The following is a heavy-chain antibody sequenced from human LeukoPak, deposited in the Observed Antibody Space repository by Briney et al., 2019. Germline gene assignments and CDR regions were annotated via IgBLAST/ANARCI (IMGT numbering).Heavy chain of an antibody. CDR3: ARDRGKDYFDS. V-gene: IGHV3-30*02. CDR2: VRNDGSDT. D-gene: IGHD4-23*01. J-gene: IGHJ4*02. CDR1: GLTFTSHG. Sequence: GGSLRLSCTTSGLTFTSHGFHWLRQVVGKRLEWVAFVRNDGSDTYHANSVKGRFSVSGDDSKNTLYLQMNSLRPEDTAIYYCARDRGKDYFDSWGQGTQVTVSS.